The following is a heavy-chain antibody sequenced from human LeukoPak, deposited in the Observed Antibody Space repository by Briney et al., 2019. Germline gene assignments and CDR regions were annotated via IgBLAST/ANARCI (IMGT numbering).Heavy chain of an antibody. V-gene: IGHV3-30-3*01. CDR3: ARDWFTGYSSGWYGEQFDY. CDR2: ISYDGSNK. Sequence: GGSLRLSCAASGFTFSSYAMHWVRQAPGKGLEWVAVISYDGSNKYYADSVKGRFTISRDNSKNTLYLQMNSLRAEDTAVYYCARDWFTGYSSGWYGEQFDYWGQGTLVTVSS. D-gene: IGHD6-19*01. J-gene: IGHJ4*02. CDR1: GFTFSSYA.